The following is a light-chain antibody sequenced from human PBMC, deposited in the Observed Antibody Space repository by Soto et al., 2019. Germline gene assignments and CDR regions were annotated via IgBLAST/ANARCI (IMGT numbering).Light chain of an antibody. J-gene: IGKJ5*01. CDR1: ETISTF. CDR3: QQSYNTSPIT. Sequence: DIPMAQAPSLPSAPLRDRVTMTFRESETISTFLNWYQHTPGKAPKLLIYAASHLQSGVPSRFSGSGSGTDFTLTISGLQPEDFASYYCQQSYNTSPITFGQGTRLEIK. CDR2: AAS. V-gene: IGKV1-39*01.